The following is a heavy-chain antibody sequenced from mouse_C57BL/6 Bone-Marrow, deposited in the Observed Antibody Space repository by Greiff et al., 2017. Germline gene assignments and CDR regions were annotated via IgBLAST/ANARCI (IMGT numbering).Heavy chain of an antibody. V-gene: IGHV1-81*01. CDR2: ISPRSGNT. J-gene: IGHJ4*01. CDR3: YYYYGSSYEAMDY. Sequence: QVQLKPSGAELARPGASVKLSCKASGYTFTSYGISWVKQRTGPGLEWICEISPRSGNTYYNEKFKGKATLTADKSSSAAYMELRSLTSEDSAVYFCYYYYGSSYEAMDYWGQGTSVTVSS. D-gene: IGHD1-1*01. CDR1: GYTFTSYG.